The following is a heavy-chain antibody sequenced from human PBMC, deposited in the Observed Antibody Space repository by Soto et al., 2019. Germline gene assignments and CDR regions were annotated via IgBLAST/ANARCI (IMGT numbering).Heavy chain of an antibody. Sequence: QVQLQESGPGLVKPSETLSLTCTVSGGSISSYYWSWIRQPAGKGLEWIGRIYTSGSTNYNPSLKSRVTMAVDTSKNQLSLKRSSVTAADTAVYYCARGLEGQQVGAFEIWGQGTMVTVSS. D-gene: IGHD6-13*01. CDR2: IYTSGST. J-gene: IGHJ3*02. V-gene: IGHV4-4*07. CDR3: ARGLEGQQVGAFEI. CDR1: GGSISSYY.